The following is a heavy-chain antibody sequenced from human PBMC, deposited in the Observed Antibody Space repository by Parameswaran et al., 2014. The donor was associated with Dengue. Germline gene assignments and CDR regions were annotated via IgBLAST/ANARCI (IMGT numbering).Heavy chain of an antibody. CDR2: IKQDGSEK. D-gene: IGHD2-15*01. CDR3: ARGYCSGGSCYVYQTTDTNGMDV. J-gene: IGHJ6*01. V-gene: IGHV3-7*01. Sequence: RWIRQPPGKGLEWVANIKQDGSEKYYVDSVKGRFTISRDNAKNSLYLQMNSLRAEDTAVYYCARGYCSGGSCYVYQTTDTNGMDVWGPRDHGHRLL.